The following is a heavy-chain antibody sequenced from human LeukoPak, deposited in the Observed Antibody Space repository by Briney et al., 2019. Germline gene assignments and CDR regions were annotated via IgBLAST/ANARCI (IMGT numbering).Heavy chain of an antibody. D-gene: IGHD3-10*01. Sequence: SQTLSLTCAISGDSVSSNSAAWNWIRQSPSRGLEWLGRTYYRSKWYNDYAVSVKSRITINPDTSKSQFSLQLNSVTPEDTAVYYCASSRFGEPYRPYKAAFDIWGQGTMVTVSS. CDR1: GDSVSSNSAA. J-gene: IGHJ3*02. CDR3: ASSRFGEPYRPYKAAFDI. V-gene: IGHV6-1*01. CDR2: TYYRSKWYN.